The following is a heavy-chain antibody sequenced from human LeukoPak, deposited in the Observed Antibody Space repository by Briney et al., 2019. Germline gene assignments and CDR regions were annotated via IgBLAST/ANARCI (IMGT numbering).Heavy chain of an antibody. CDR1: GFTFSSYG. CDR3: AGAGDKYCTGGSCYSSFDH. V-gene: IGHV3-30*02. J-gene: IGHJ5*02. D-gene: IGHD2-15*01. CDR2: IWYDGSNK. Sequence: GGSLRLSCAASGFTFSSYGIHWVRQAPGKGLEWVSFIWYDGSNKYYADSVKGRFTISRDNSKNTLYLQMSGLRPEDTAVYYCAGAGDKYCTGGSCYSSFDHWGQGTLVSVSS.